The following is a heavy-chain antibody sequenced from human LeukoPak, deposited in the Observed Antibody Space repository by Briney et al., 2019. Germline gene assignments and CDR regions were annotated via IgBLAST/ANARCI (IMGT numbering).Heavy chain of an antibody. CDR1: GFTFSTYW. CDR2: ISAGGGST. D-gene: IGHD4-17*01. CDR3: AKGRTVMYGMDV. J-gene: IGHJ6*02. Sequence: GGSLRLSCAASGFTFSTYWMTWVRQAPGKGLEWVSVISAGGGSTYYADSVMGRFTISRDNSNNTLYLQMNSLRAEDTAVYYCAKGRTVMYGMDVWGQGTTVTVSS. V-gene: IGHV3-23*01.